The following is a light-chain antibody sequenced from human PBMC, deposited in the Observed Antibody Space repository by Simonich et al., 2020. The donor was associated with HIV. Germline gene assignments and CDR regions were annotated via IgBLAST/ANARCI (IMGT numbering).Light chain of an antibody. J-gene: IGLJ3*02. Sequence: SYVLTQPPSVSVAPGKTARITWGGNNIGSKSVHWYQQKPGQAPVLVVYDDSDRPSGIPDRFSGPNSGNTATLTISRVEAGDEADYYCQVWDTSSDLVFGGGTKLTVL. V-gene: IGLV3-21*03. CDR3: QVWDTSSDLV. CDR1: NIGSKS. CDR2: DDS.